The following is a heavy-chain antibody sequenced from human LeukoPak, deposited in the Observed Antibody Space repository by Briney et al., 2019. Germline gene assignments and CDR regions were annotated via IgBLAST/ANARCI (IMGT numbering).Heavy chain of an antibody. J-gene: IGHJ4*02. D-gene: IGHD1-26*01. CDR3: ARLGGSYYTY. Sequence: GGSLRLSCVASGFAFSSYWISWVRQAPGKGLEWVANMKQDGGEKYYVASVKGRFTISRDNAKNSLFLQMNSLRVDDTAVYYCARLGGSYYTYWGQGTLVTVSS. V-gene: IGHV3-7*01. CDR2: MKQDGGEK. CDR1: GFAFSSYW.